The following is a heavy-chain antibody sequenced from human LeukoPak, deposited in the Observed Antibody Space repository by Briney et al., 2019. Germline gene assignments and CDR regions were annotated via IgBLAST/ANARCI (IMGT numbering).Heavy chain of an antibody. CDR3: ARVVAKGWFDP. Sequence: PGGSLRLSCAASGFTFSSYAMHWVRQAPGKGLEYVSAISSNGGSTYYANSVKGRFTISRDNSKNTLYLQMGSLRAEDMAVYYCARVVAKGWFDPWGQGTLVTVSP. CDR2: ISSNGGST. CDR1: GFTFSSYA. V-gene: IGHV3-64*01. D-gene: IGHD5-12*01. J-gene: IGHJ5*02.